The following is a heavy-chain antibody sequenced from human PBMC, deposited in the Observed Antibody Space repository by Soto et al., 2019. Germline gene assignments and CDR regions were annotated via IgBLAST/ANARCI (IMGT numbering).Heavy chain of an antibody. CDR2: FDPEGGEA. CDR3: ATPPPTLCAMIPNLNFDF. D-gene: IGHD3-22*01. V-gene: IGHV1-24*01. J-gene: IGHJ4*02. CDR1: GHTLTGLY. Sequence: GASVKVSCKISGHTLTGLYIHWVRQAPGKGLEWMGGFDPEGGEAIYAQKCHGRVTVTEDTVTDTAYMELSGLNSDDTAVHYCATPPPTLCAMIPNLNFDFWGQGTPVTVSS.